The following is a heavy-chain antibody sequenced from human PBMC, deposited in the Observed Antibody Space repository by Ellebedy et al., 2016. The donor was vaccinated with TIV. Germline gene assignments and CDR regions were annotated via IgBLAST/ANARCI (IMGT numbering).Heavy chain of an antibody. Sequence: GESLKISCAGSGFTFSAYSMSWVRQAPGKGLEWVANVRQDENEIHYVGSVKGRFTISRDNTKNSLYLQMNSLTAEDTAVYYCARGSIAQESYWEYWGQGTLVTVSS. J-gene: IGHJ4*02. CDR3: ARGSIAQESYWEY. V-gene: IGHV3-7*01. CDR2: VRQDENEI. CDR1: GFTFSAYS. D-gene: IGHD1-26*01.